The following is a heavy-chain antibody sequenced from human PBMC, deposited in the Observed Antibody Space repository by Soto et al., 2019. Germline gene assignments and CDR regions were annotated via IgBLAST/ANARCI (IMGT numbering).Heavy chain of an antibody. CDR1: GGTFSSYA. J-gene: IGHJ5*02. D-gene: IGHD6-13*01. Sequence: EASVKVSCKASGGTFSSYAISWVRQAPGQGLEWMGGIIPIFGTASYAQKFQGRVTITADESTSTAYMELSSLRSEDTAVYYCARAHSSSDSNWFDPWGQGTLVTVSS. V-gene: IGHV1-69*13. CDR3: ARAHSSSDSNWFDP. CDR2: IIPIFGTA.